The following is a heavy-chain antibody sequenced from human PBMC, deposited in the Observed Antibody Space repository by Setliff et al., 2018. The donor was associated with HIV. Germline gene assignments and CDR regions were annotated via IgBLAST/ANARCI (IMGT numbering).Heavy chain of an antibody. CDR2: INHRGST. Sequence: SETLSLTCTVSGGSISSNSYYWGWIRQSPGKGLEWIGEINHRGSTNYNPSLKSRVTVSVDTSKNQFSLKLGSVTAADTAVYYCARESPSSSWFYFDFWGQGTLVTVSS. CDR1: GGSISSNSYY. CDR3: ARESPSSSWFYFDF. D-gene: IGHD6-13*01. J-gene: IGHJ4*02. V-gene: IGHV4-39*07.